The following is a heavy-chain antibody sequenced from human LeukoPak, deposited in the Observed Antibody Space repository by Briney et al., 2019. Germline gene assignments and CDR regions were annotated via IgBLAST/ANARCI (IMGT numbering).Heavy chain of an antibody. CDR3: ARVGAWELRPLYYFDY. CDR1: GYTFTSYG. Sequence: GASVKVSCKSSGYTFTSYGISWVRQAPGQGLEWMGWISAYNGNTNYAQKLQGRVTMTTDTSTSTAYMELRSLRSDDTAVYYCARVGAWELRPLYYFDYWGQGTLVTVSS. CDR2: ISAYNGNT. V-gene: IGHV1-18*01. J-gene: IGHJ4*02. D-gene: IGHD1-26*01.